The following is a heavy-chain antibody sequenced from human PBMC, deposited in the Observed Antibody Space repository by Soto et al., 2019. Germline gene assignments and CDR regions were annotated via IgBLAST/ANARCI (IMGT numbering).Heavy chain of an antibody. Sequence: GGSLRLSCTASGFTFGDYAMSWFRQAPGKGLEWVGFIRSKAYGGTTEYAASVKGRFTISRDDSKSIAYLQMNSLKTEDTAVYYCTRAPLGTGTTPGYWGQGTLVTVSS. V-gene: IGHV3-49*03. J-gene: IGHJ4*02. CDR1: GFTFGDYA. CDR3: TRAPLGTGTTPGY. D-gene: IGHD1-7*01. CDR2: IRSKAYGGTT.